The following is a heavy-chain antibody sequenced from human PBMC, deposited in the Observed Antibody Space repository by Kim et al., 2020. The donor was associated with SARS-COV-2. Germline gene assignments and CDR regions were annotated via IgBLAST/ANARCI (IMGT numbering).Heavy chain of an antibody. J-gene: IGHJ6*02. D-gene: IGHD5-18*01. Sequence: SVKVSCKASGGTFSSYAISWVRQVPGQGLEWMGGIIPIFGTANYAQKFQGRVTITADESTSTAYMELSSLRSEDTAVYYCARETHTAMVTPYYYYGMDVWGQGTTVTVSS. CDR3: ARETHTAMVTPYYYYGMDV. CDR1: GGTFSSYA. CDR2: IIPIFGTA. V-gene: IGHV1-69*13.